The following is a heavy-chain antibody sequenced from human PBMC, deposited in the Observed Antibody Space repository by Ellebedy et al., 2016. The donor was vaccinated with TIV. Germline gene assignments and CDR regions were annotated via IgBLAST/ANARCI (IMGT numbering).Heavy chain of an antibody. D-gene: IGHD2-15*01. CDR3: ARGGGYCSGGSCYSDY. CDR2: INHSGST. CDR1: GGSFSGYY. J-gene: IGHJ4*02. Sequence: SETLSLTXAVYGGSFSGYYWSWIRQPPGKGLEWIGEINHSGSTNYNPSLKSRVTISVDTSKSQFSLKLSSVTAADTAVYYCARGGGYCSGGSCYSDYWGQGTLVTVSS. V-gene: IGHV4-34*01.